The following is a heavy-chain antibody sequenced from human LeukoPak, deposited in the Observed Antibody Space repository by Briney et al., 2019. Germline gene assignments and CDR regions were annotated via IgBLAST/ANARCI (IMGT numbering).Heavy chain of an antibody. J-gene: IGHJ4*02. D-gene: IGHD5-24*01. CDR1: GGSLSSDY. V-gene: IGHV4-59*08. CDR2: IYYSGST. CDR3: ARLGNRDGYNYFLDY. Sequence: PSETLSLTCTVSGGSLSSDYWTWIRQPPGKRLQWIGYIYYSGSTNYNPSLKSRVTISVDTSKNQFSLKLSSVTAADTAVYYCARLGNRDGYNYFLDYWGQGTLVTVSP.